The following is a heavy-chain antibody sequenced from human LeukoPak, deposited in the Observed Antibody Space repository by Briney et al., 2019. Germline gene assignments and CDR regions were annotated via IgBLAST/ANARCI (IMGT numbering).Heavy chain of an antibody. CDR3: ARDYSYSFRDRGTEY. CDR2: ISSSSSYI. V-gene: IGHV3-21*01. CDR1: GFTFSSYS. J-gene: IGHJ4*02. D-gene: IGHD2-21*01. Sequence: PGGSLRLSCAASGFTFSSYSMNWVRQAPGKGLEWVSSISSSSSYIYYADSVKGRFTISRDNAKNSLYLQMNSLRAEDTAVYYCARDYSYSFRDRGTEYWGQGTLVTVSS.